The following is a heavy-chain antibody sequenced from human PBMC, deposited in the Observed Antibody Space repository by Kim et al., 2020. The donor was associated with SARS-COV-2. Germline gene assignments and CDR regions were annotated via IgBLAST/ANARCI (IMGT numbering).Heavy chain of an antibody. CDR2: IIPIFGTA. CDR1: GGTFSSYA. CDR3: ARVSADAAADYYYYDMDV. D-gene: IGHD6-13*01. J-gene: IGHJ6*02. Sequence: SVKVSCKASGGTFSSYAISWVRQAPGQGLEWMGGIIPIFGTANYAQKFQGRVTITADESTSTAYMELSSLRSEDTAVYYCARVSADAAADYYYYDMDVWGQGTTVTVSS. V-gene: IGHV1-69*13.